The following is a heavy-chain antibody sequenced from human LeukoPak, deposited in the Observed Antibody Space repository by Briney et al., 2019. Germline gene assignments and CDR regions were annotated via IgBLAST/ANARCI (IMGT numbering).Heavy chain of an antibody. Sequence: ASETLSLTCTVSGGSISSSSYYWGWIRQPPGKGLEWIESLYYSGSTYYNPSLKSRVTISVDTSKNQFSLKLSSVTAADTAVYYCARQGIASAFGIWGQGTMVTVSS. D-gene: IGHD6-13*01. CDR2: LYYSGST. CDR3: ARQGIASAFGI. V-gene: IGHV4-39*01. CDR1: GGSISSSSYY. J-gene: IGHJ3*02.